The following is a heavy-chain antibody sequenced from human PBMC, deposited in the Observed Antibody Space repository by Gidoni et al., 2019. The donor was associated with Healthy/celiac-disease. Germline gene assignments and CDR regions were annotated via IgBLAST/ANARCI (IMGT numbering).Heavy chain of an antibody. CDR3: ASGRIKSSGWWVRDMRFDY. Sequence: QVQLVQSGAEVKKPGASVKVSCKASGYTFHSYVISWVRQAPGQGLEWMGWIRAYNGNTNYAQKLQGRVTMTTETATSTAYMELRSLRSDDTAVYYCASGRIKSSGWWVRDMRFDYWGQGTLVTVSS. D-gene: IGHD6-19*01. V-gene: IGHV1-18*01. CDR1: GYTFHSYV. CDR2: IRAYNGNT. J-gene: IGHJ4*02.